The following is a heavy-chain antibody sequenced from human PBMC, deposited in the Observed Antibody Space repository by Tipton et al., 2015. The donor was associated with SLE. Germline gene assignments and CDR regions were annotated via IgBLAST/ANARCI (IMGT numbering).Heavy chain of an antibody. V-gene: IGHV4-59*08. CDR1: GGSISSYY. Sequence: LSCTVSGGSISSYYWSWIRQPPGKGLEWIGYIYYSGSTNYNPSLKSRVTISVDTSKNQFSLKLSSVTAADTAVYYCARRAVVVPAAIEEYYFDYWGQGTLVTVSS. J-gene: IGHJ4*02. CDR3: ARRAVVVPAAIEEYYFDY. D-gene: IGHD2-2*02. CDR2: IYYSGST.